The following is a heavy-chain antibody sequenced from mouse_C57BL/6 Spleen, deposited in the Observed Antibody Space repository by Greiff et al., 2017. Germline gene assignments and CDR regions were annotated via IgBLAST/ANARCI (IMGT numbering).Heavy chain of an antibody. CDR1: GYTFTSYW. J-gene: IGHJ2*01. D-gene: IGHD3-2*02. V-gene: IGHV1-7*01. CDR3: ARGAQATPGVYYCDY. CDR2: INPSSGYT. Sequence: QVQLQQSGAELAKPGASVKLSCKASGYTFTSYWMHWVKQRPGQGLEWIGYINPSSGYTKYNQKFKDKATLTADTSSSTAYMQLSSLTYEDSAVYYWARGAQATPGVYYCDYWGQGTTLTVSS.